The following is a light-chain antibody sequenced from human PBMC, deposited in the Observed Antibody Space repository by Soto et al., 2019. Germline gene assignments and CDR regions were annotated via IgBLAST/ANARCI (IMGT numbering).Light chain of an antibody. J-gene: IGKJ1*01. CDR1: QSVSTN. Sequence: EIVMTQSPATLSVSPGASATLSCRASQSVSTNLAWYQQKPGQAPRLLIYGASSRATGIPDRFSGSGSGTDFTLTISRLEPEDFAVYYCQQYGSSPWTFGQGTTGDIK. V-gene: IGKV3-20*01. CDR3: QQYGSSPWT. CDR2: GAS.